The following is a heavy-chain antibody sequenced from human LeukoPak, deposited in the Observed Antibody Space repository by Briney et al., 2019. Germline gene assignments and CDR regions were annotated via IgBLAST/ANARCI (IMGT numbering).Heavy chain of an antibody. D-gene: IGHD1-26*01. Sequence: SETLSLTCAVYGGSFSCYYWSWIRQPPGKGLEWIGEINHSGSTNYNPSLKSRVTISVDTSKNQFSLKLSSVTAADTAVYYCAPLPRYSGQAYPFDYWGQGTLVTVSS. CDR1: GGSFSCYY. CDR2: INHSGST. CDR3: APLPRYSGQAYPFDY. V-gene: IGHV4-34*01. J-gene: IGHJ4*02.